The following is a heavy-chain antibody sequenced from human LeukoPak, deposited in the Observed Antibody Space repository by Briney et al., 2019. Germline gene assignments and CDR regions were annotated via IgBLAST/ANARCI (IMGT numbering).Heavy chain of an antibody. CDR3: ARDRDYGDYNTQDLFVY. Sequence: ASVTVSCKASGYTFTNFGISWVRQAPGQGLEWMGWISAYNGNTNYAQRLQGRVTMTTDTSTSTVYMELRSLRSDDTAVYYCARDRDYGDYNTQDLFVYWGQGTLVTVSS. V-gene: IGHV1-18*01. CDR2: ISAYNGNT. D-gene: IGHD4-17*01. CDR1: GYTFTNFG. J-gene: IGHJ4*02.